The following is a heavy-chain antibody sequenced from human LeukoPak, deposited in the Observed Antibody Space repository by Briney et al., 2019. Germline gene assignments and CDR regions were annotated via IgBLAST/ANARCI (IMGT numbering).Heavy chain of an antibody. CDR1: GYTFTSYY. CDR3: ARVVGITIFGVVTPNWFDP. Sequence: ASVKVSCKASGYTFTSYYVHWVRQAPGQGLEWMGIINPSGGSTSYAQKFQGRVTLTRDTSTSTVYMELSGLRSEDTAVYYCARVVGITIFGVVTPNWFDPWGQGTLVTVSS. V-gene: IGHV1-46*01. CDR2: INPSGGST. D-gene: IGHD3-3*01. J-gene: IGHJ5*02.